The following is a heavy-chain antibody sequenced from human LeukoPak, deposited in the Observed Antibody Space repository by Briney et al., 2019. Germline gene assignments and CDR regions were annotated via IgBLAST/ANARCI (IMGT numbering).Heavy chain of an antibody. Sequence: GGPLRLSCAASGFTFSSYSMNWVRQAPGKGLEWISYIGISSGNTKYADSVKGRFTISGDKAKNSVYLQMNSLRVEDTAVYYCARDTKYAFDNWGQGTLVTVSS. CDR1: GFTFSSYS. CDR3: ARDTKYAFDN. V-gene: IGHV3-48*01. J-gene: IGHJ4*02. CDR2: IGISSGNT. D-gene: IGHD2-2*01.